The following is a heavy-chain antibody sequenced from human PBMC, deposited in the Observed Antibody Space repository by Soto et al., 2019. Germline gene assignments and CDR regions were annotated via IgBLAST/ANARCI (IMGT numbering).Heavy chain of an antibody. CDR1: GFTFSSYA. Sequence: PGGSLRLSCAASGFTFSSYAMSWVRQAPGKGLEWISYLSSSKTYIWYADSVKGRFTISRDNAKNSLSLQMNSLRDEDTAVYYCVRDSGWAFDIWGLGTMVTVSS. CDR2: LSSSKTYI. V-gene: IGHV3-48*02. J-gene: IGHJ3*02. D-gene: IGHD6-19*01. CDR3: VRDSGWAFDI.